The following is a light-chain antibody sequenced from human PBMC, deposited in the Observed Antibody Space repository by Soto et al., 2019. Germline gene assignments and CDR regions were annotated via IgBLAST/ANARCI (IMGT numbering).Light chain of an antibody. J-gene: IGKJ1*01. Sequence: AIQMTQSPSSLSASVGDTVTITCRASQAIRGDLGWYQQKPGKAPKLLIYGASILEAGVPSRFGGSGSGTDFSLTISGLQSEDFATYYCLQDNDYPWTFGQGTKVEI. CDR1: QAIRGD. V-gene: IGKV1-6*01. CDR3: LQDNDYPWT. CDR2: GAS.